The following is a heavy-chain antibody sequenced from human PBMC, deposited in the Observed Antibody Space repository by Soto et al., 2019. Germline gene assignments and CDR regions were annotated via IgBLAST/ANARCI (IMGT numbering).Heavy chain of an antibody. CDR1: GYTLTELS. J-gene: IGHJ4*02. CDR3: ATGLPIFGVATFDY. D-gene: IGHD3-3*01. CDR2: FDPEDGET. Sequence: ASVKVSCKVSGYTLTELSMHWARQAPGKGLEWMGGFDPEDGETIYAQKFQGRVTMTEDTSTDTAYMELSSLRSEDTAVYYCATGLPIFGVATFDYWGQGTLVTVSS. V-gene: IGHV1-24*01.